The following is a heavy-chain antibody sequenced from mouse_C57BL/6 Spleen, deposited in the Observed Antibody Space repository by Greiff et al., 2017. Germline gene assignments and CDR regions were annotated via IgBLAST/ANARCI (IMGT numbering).Heavy chain of an antibody. CDR2: INYDGSST. CDR1: GFTFSDYY. V-gene: IGHV5-16*01. Sequence: EVMLVESEGGLVQPGSSMKLSCTASGFTFSDYYMAWVRQVPEKGLEWVANINYDGSSTYYLDSLKSRFIISRDNAKNILYLQMSSLKSEDTATYYCAREGLYYGSSLYYAMDYWGQGTSVTVSS. D-gene: IGHD1-1*01. CDR3: AREGLYYGSSLYYAMDY. J-gene: IGHJ4*01.